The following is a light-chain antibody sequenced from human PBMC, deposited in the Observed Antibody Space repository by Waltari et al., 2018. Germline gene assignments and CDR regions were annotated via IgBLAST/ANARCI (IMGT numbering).Light chain of an antibody. Sequence: QSALTQPPSASGSPGQSVTISCTGTSSDVGGYNYVSWYQQHPGKAPKPLLYEVTKRPSGVPDRFSGSKSGNTASLTVSGLQADDEADYYCSSYAGTSTFYVFGTGTEVTVL. CDR1: SSDVGGYNY. V-gene: IGLV2-8*01. CDR3: SSYAGTSTFYV. J-gene: IGLJ1*01. CDR2: EVT.